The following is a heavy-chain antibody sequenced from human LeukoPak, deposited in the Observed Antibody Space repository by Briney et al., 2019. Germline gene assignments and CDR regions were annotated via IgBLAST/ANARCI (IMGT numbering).Heavy chain of an antibody. CDR3: ASAIAADAMRVDY. J-gene: IGHJ4*02. V-gene: IGHV1-2*02. Sequence: AASVKVSCKASGYTLTDYYAHWVRQAPGQGLEWMGWINPNSGATNFAQRFQGRVTMTGDTSISTSYMELSRLRSDDTAVCFCASAIAADAMRVDYWGQGTLVTVSS. CDR1: GYTLTDYY. D-gene: IGHD6-13*01. CDR2: INPNSGAT.